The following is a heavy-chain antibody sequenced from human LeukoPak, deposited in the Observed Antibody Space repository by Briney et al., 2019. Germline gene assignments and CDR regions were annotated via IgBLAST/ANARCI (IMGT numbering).Heavy chain of an antibody. CDR2: ISYDGSNK. CDR3: ARGSPEFSITMVRGVIGY. CDR1: GFTFSSYA. J-gene: IGHJ4*02. Sequence: GGSLRLSCAASGFTFSSYAMHWVRQAPGKGLEWVAVISYDGSNKYYADSVKGRFTISRDNSKNTLYLQMNSLRAEDTAVYYCARGSPEFSITMVRGVIGYWGQGTLVTVSS. V-gene: IGHV3-30-3*01. D-gene: IGHD3-10*01.